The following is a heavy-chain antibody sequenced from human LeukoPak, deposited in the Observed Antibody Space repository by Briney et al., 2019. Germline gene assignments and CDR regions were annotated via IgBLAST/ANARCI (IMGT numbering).Heavy chain of an antibody. CDR2: ISSSGSTI. CDR1: GFTFSDYY. Sequence: GGSLRLSCAASGFTFSDYYMSWIRQAPGKRLEWVSYISSSGSTIYYADSVKGRFTISRDNAKNPLYLQMNSLRAEDTAVYYCARDRALTHTDYWGQGTLVTVSS. D-gene: IGHD3-9*01. J-gene: IGHJ4*02. V-gene: IGHV3-11*04. CDR3: ARDRALTHTDY.